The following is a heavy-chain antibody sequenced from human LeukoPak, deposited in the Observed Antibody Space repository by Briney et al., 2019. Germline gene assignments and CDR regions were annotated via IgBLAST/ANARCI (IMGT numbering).Heavy chain of an antibody. CDR3: ATVSFYVFDY. Sequence: GGSLRLSCAASGFTFSTYWMSWVRQAPGKGLEWVANIKQDGSEKFYVDSVKGRFTISRDNTKNSLYLQMNSLRAEDTAVYYCATVSFYVFDYWGQGTLVTVSS. D-gene: IGHD2/OR15-2a*01. CDR2: IKQDGSEK. V-gene: IGHV3-7*05. CDR1: GFTFSTYW. J-gene: IGHJ4*02.